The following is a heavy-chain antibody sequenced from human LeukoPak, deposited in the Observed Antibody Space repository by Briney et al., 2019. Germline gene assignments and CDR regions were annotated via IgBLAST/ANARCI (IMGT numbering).Heavy chain of an antibody. CDR1: GFTFSSYW. CDR2: IKQDGSEK. Sequence: GGSLRLSCAASGFTFSSYWMSWVRQAPGKGLEWVANIKQDGSEKYYVDSVKGRFTISRDNAKSSLYLQMNSLRAEDTAVYYCARERRGVYSSSSGYYYYGMDVWGQGTTVTVSS. J-gene: IGHJ6*02. D-gene: IGHD6-6*01. V-gene: IGHV3-7*05. CDR3: ARERRGVYSSSSGYYYYGMDV.